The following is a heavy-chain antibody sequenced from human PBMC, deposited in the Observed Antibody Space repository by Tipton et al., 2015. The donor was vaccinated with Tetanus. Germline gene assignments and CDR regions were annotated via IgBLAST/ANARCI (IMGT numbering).Heavy chain of an antibody. J-gene: IGHJ6*02. CDR1: GGSVNSGSYY. CDR2: IYQSGST. D-gene: IGHD3-22*01. CDR3: ASDGPYYSDTSNDGHFYGMDV. Sequence: TLSLTCTVSGGSVNSGSYYWSWIRQPPGKGLEWIGYIYQSGSTSYSPSLESRVTTSLETSKNQFSLKLSSVTAADAAVYYYASDGPYYSDTSNDGHFYGMDVWGQGATVTFSS. V-gene: IGHV4-61*01.